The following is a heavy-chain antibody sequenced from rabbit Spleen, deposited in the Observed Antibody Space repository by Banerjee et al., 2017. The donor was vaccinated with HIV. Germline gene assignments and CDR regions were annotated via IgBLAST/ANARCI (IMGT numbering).Heavy chain of an antibody. Sequence: QEQLEESGGGLVQPEGSLTLTCTASGFSFSSFYLSWVRQAPGKGLEWIACIDTSNGDTDYANWPKGRFTISKTSSTTVTLQMTSLTAADTATYFCARNYVNAFDPWGPGTLVTVS. CDR3: ARNYVNAFDP. D-gene: IGHD1-1*01. CDR1: GFSFSSFYL. CDR2: IDTSNGDT. J-gene: IGHJ2*01. V-gene: IGHV1S45*01.